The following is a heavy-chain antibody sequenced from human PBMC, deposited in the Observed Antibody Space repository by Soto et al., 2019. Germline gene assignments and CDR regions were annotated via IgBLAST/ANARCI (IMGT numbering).Heavy chain of an antibody. Sequence: ASVKVSCKASGYTFTSYYMHWVRQAPGQGLEWMGIINPSGGSTSYAQKFQGRVTMTRDTSTSTVYMELSSLRSEDTAVYYCARNVPPGGGYPVSTRGGFDDWGQGTLVTVSS. CDR3: ARNVPPGGGYPVSTRGGFDD. V-gene: IGHV1-46*01. D-gene: IGHD2-8*02. CDR2: INPSGGST. J-gene: IGHJ4*02. CDR1: GYTFTSYY.